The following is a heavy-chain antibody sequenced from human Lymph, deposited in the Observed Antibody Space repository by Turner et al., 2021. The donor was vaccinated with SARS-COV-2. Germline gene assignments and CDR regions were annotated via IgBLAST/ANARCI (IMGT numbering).Heavy chain of an antibody. V-gene: IGHV1-2*02. Sequence: QVQLVQSGAEVKTPGASVKVSCKASGYTFTGYYMHWVRQAPGQGLEWMEWINPNRGGTNNAQKFQGRVNMTRDTSISTAYMELSRMRSDDTAVYYCARARDLQSMVRGVEPFDYWGQGTLVTVSS. J-gene: IGHJ4*02. CDR2: INPNRGGT. CDR3: ARARDLQSMVRGVEPFDY. CDR1: GYTFTGYY. D-gene: IGHD3-10*01.